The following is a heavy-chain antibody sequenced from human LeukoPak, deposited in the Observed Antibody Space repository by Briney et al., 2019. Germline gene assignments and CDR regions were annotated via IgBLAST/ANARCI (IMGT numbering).Heavy chain of an antibody. Sequence: SVKVSCNASGGTFTIYAISWVRQAPRQGLEWMGRIIPIFGIANYAQKFQGRVTITADTSTSTAYMELSSLRSEDTAVYYCAGDQIVVVPAAYNWFDPWGQGTLVTVSS. J-gene: IGHJ5*02. CDR1: GGTFTIYA. V-gene: IGHV1-69*04. CDR2: IIPIFGIA. D-gene: IGHD2-2*01. CDR3: AGDQIVVVPAAYNWFDP.